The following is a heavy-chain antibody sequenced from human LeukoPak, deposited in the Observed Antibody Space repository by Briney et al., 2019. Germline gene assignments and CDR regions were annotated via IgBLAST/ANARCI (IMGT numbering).Heavy chain of an antibody. Sequence: GRSLRLSCAASGFTFSSYGMHWVRQAPGKGLEWVAVIWYDGSNKYYADSVKGRFTISRDNSKNTLYLQMNSLRAEDTAVYYCARGWRFGELLRYFDYWGQGTLVTVSS. CDR1: GFTFSSYG. J-gene: IGHJ4*02. CDR2: IWYDGSNK. D-gene: IGHD3-10*01. CDR3: ARGWRFGELLRYFDY. V-gene: IGHV3-33*01.